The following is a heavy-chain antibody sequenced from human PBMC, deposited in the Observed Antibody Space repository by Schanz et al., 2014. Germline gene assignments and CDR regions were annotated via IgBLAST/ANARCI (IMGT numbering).Heavy chain of an antibody. D-gene: IGHD3-10*01. J-gene: IGHJ5*02. Sequence: QVQLVQSGAEVRKPGASVKVSCRASGYTFTDYSIHWLRQAPGQGLELMGWIKPNSGAAEYAQKFQGRVTMTRDTSIVTTYMELNRLTSDDTAIYYCARPFPAMVRARGNRFDPWGQGTLVIVSS. CDR2: IKPNSGAA. CDR1: GYTFTDYS. V-gene: IGHV1-2*02. CDR3: ARPFPAMVRARGNRFDP.